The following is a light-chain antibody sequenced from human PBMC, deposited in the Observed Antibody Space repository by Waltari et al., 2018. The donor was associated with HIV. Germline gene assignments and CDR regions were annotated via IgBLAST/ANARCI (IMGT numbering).Light chain of an antibody. Sequence: QSMLTQPPSASGTPGQRVTISCSGSSSNIGSNTVHWSQQLPGTAPKLLIYINNPRPSGVHARFSGSKSGTSASLAISGLQSEDEADYYCAAWDDSLNGHYVFGTGTKVTVL. J-gene: IGLJ1*01. V-gene: IGLV1-44*01. CDR1: SSNIGSNT. CDR3: AAWDDSLNGHYV. CDR2: INN.